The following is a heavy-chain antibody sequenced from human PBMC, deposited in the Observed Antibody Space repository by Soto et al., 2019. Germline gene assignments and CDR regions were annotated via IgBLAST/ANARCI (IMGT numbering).Heavy chain of an antibody. V-gene: IGHV1-2*02. D-gene: IGHD2-2*01. J-gene: IGHJ5*02. CDR1: GHTFTGYY. CDR2: SNHNSGGT. CDR3: ARSKAIDAEIYNGVDP. Sequence: QVQPVQSGAEVKKPGASVKISCKASGHTFTGYYIHWVRQSPGQGLEWKGWSNHNSGGTDYGQKFQGRVTMTRDTSISTVYRELTRLRSADTAGYYCARSKAIDAEIYNGVDPWGQGTVVTVSS.